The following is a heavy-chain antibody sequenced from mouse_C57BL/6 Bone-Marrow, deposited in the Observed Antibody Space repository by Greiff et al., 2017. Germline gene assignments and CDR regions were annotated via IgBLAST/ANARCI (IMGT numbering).Heavy chain of an antibody. J-gene: IGHJ3*01. CDR3: AMGDGNSWFAY. D-gene: IGHD2-1*01. CDR1: GYSITSGYY. CDR2: ISYDGSN. Sequence: EVQLQQSGPGLVKPSQSLSLTCSVTGYSITSGYYWNWIRQFPGNKLEWMGYISYDGSNNYNPSLKNRISITRDTSKNQFFLKLNSVTTEDTATYYCAMGDGNSWFAYWGQGTLVTVSA. V-gene: IGHV3-6*01.